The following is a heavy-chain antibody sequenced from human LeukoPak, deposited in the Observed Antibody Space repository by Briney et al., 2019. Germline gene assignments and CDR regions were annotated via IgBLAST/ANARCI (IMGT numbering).Heavy chain of an antibody. CDR1: GYTFTTYY. CDR3: ARDSFQPRISGPRERHGMDV. J-gene: IGHJ6*02. D-gene: IGHD1-26*01. CDR2: ISAYNGNT. Sequence: GASVKVSCKASGYTFTTYYIHWVRQAPGQGLEWMGWISAYNGNTNYAQKLQGRVTMTTDTSTSTAYMELRSLRSDDTAVYYCARDSFQPRISGPRERHGMDVWGQGTTVTVSS. V-gene: IGHV1-18*04.